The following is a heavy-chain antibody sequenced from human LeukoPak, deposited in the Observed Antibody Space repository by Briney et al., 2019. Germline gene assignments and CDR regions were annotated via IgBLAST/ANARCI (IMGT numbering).Heavy chain of an antibody. J-gene: IGHJ4*02. CDR1: GDSVSTVYSA. CDR2: TYYRSKWNY. CDR3: ARDKYHLDY. Sequence: SQTLSLTCAISGDSVSTVYSAWNWLRQSPSGGLEWLGRTYYRSKWNYDYAISVQSRITINPDTSKNQFSLQLSSVTPEDTAVYYCARDKYHLDYWGPGTLVTVSS. V-gene: IGHV6-1*01. D-gene: IGHD1-14*01.